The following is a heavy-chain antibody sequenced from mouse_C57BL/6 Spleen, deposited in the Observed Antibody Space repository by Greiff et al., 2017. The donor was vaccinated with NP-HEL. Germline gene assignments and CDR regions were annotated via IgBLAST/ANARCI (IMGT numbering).Heavy chain of an antibody. CDR1: GYTFTDYY. J-gene: IGHJ3*01. V-gene: IGHV1-18*01. CDR3: AGTTVVEGFDY. D-gene: IGHD1-1*01. CDR2: INPNNGGT. Sequence: VQLQQSGPELVKPGASVKIPCKASGYTFTDYYMDWVKQSHGKSLEWIGDINPNNGGTSYNQKFKGKATLTVDKSSSTAYMELRSLTSEDAAVYCCAGTTVVEGFDYWGQGTPVTVSS.